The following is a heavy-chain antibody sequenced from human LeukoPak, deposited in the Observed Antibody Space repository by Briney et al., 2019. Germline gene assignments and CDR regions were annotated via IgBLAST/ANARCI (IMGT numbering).Heavy chain of an antibody. V-gene: IGHV3-7*01. CDR2: IKQDGGEK. CDR1: GFTFSNSW. Sequence: PGGSLRLSCAASGFTFSNSWMSWVRQAPGKGLEWVAYIKQDGGEKYYVDSVKGRFTISRDNAKKSLYLQMNTLRAEDTAVYYCARNAQFDYWGQGTLVTVSS. D-gene: IGHD2-2*01. CDR3: ARNAQFDY. J-gene: IGHJ4*02.